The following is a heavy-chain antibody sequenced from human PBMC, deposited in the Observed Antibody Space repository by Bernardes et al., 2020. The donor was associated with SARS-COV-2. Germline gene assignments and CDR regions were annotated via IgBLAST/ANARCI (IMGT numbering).Heavy chain of an antibody. V-gene: IGHV3-48*01. J-gene: IGHJ3*02. CDR3: ARDRRTAGTFDAFDI. CDR1: GFTFSSYS. Sequence: GLSLRLSCAASGFTFSSYSMNWVRQAPGKGLEWVSYISSSSSTIYYADSVKGRFTISRDNAKNSLYLQMNSLRAEDTAVYYCARDRRTAGTFDAFDIWGQGTMVTVSS. CDR2: ISSSSSTI. D-gene: IGHD6-13*01.